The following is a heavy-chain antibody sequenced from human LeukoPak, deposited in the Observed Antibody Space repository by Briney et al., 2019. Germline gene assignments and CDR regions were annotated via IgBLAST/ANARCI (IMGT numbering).Heavy chain of an antibody. J-gene: IGHJ5*02. CDR1: GFTFSSYS. Sequence: GGSLRLSCAASGFTFSSYSMNRVRQAPGKGLEWVSYISSSSSTIYYADSVKGRFTISRDNAKNSLYLQMNSLRAEDTAVYYCARLGLEVGGPNWFDPWGQGTLVTVSS. CDR3: ARLGLEVGGPNWFDP. D-gene: IGHD1-1*01. CDR2: ISSSSSTI. V-gene: IGHV3-48*01.